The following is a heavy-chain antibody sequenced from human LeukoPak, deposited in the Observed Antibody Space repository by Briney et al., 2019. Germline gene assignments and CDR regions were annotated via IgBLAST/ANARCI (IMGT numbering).Heavy chain of an antibody. J-gene: IGHJ4*01. CDR1: GFTFRDYY. D-gene: IGHD6-19*01. Sequence: GGSLRLSCAASGFTFRDYYMSWIRQAPGKGLGWVSFLSSSGSHTNHADSVKGRFTISRDNAKNSLFLQMDNLRAEDTAVYFCARDNGGWYVDYWGQGTLVTVSS. CDR2: LSSSGSHT. CDR3: ARDNGGWYVDY. V-gene: IGHV3-11*06.